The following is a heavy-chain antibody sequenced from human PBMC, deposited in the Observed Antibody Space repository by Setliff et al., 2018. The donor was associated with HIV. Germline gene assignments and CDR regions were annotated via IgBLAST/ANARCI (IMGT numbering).Heavy chain of an antibody. Sequence: SETLSLTCAVYGGSFSGFYWTWIRQPPGKGLEWIGEIKHGGSANYNPSLKSRVTISVDGSTNQFSLKLSSVTAADTAVYYCARHSGGSFYNFWSGDYYYYGMDVWGQGTTVTVSS. CDR2: IKHGGSA. V-gene: IGHV4-34*01. J-gene: IGHJ6*02. CDR1: GGSFSGFY. CDR3: ARHSGGSFYNFWSGDYYYYGMDV. D-gene: IGHD3-3*01.